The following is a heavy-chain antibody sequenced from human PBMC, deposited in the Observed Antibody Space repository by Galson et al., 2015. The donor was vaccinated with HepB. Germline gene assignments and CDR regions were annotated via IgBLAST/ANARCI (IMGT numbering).Heavy chain of an antibody. CDR2: IDPSDSYT. D-gene: IGHD6-19*01. V-gene: IGHV5-10-1*01. CDR1: GYSFTSYW. CDR3: ARTGDSSGFYYYYGMDV. J-gene: IGHJ6*02. Sequence: QSGAEVKKPGESLRISCKGSGYSFTSYWISWVRQMPGKGLEWMGRIDPSDSYTNYSPSFQGHVTISADKSISTAYLQWSSLKASDTAMYYCARTGDSSGFYYYYGMDVWGQGTTVTVSS.